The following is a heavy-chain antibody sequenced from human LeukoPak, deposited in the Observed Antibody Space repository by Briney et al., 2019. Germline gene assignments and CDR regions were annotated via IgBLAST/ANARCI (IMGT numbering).Heavy chain of an antibody. J-gene: IGHJ5*02. Sequence: GASVKVSCKASGHTLTSYDIHWVRQATGQGLEWMGWMNPNSGNTGYAQKFQGRVTMTRDTSISTAYMELSSLKYEDTAVYYCARGLGYCDGATCSTWFDPWGQGTLVTVSS. CDR1: GHTLTSYD. V-gene: IGHV1-8*01. CDR2: MNPNSGNT. CDR3: ARGLGYCDGATCSTWFDP. D-gene: IGHD2-15*01.